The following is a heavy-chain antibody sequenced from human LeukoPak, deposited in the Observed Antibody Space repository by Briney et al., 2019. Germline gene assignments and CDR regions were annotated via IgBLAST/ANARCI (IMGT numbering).Heavy chain of an antibody. D-gene: IGHD6-13*01. J-gene: IGHJ5*02. Sequence: GGSLRLSCAASGFTFSDYYMHWIRQAPGKGLEWVSYISSSGNTIYYADSVKGRFTISRDNAKNSLYLQMNSLRAEDTAVYYCARAYSSSWYDWFDPWGQGTLVTVSS. CDR1: GFTFSDYY. V-gene: IGHV3-11*04. CDR2: ISSSGNTI. CDR3: ARAYSSSWYDWFDP.